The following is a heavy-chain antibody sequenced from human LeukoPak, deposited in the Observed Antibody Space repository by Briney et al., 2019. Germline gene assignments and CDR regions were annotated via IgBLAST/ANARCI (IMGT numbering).Heavy chain of an antibody. CDR3: AKHLWRDLLWFGEGYYFGY. D-gene: IGHD3-10*01. Sequence: GGSLRLSCAASGFPFSNYAMSWVRQAPGKGLECVSVISGDGGTTYYADSVKGRFTISRDNSKNTLYLQMNSLRAEDTAVYYCAKHLWRDLLWFGEGYYFGYWGQGTLVTVSS. J-gene: IGHJ4*02. CDR2: ISGDGGTT. V-gene: IGHV3-23*01. CDR1: GFPFSNYA.